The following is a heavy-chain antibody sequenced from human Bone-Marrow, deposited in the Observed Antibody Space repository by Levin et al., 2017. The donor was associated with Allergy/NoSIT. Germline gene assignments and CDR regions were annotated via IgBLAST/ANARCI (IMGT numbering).Heavy chain of an antibody. CDR1: FSSLLSFS. D-gene: IGHD3-22*01. V-gene: IGHV1-24*01. Sequence: ASVKVSFPFSFSSLLSFSLPFFLPPPFPGLEWVGGFDPEDDETFYAEKFQGRVTMTEDTSTDTAYLELSSLGSEDTAIYYCATRTREDYDVNPLVDYWGQGTLVTVSS. CDR3: ATRTREDYDVNPLVDY. J-gene: IGHJ4*02. CDR2: FDPEDDET.